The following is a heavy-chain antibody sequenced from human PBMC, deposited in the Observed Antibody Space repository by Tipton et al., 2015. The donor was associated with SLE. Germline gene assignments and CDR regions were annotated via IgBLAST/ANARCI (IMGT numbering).Heavy chain of an antibody. CDR1: GGSFSGYY. CDR3: AKRNDFWSGYYGYYYGMDF. V-gene: IGHV4-34*01. CDR2: INHSGST. D-gene: IGHD3-3*01. J-gene: IGHJ6*02. Sequence: TLSLTCAVYGGSFSGYYWSWIRQPPGKGLEWIGEINHSGSTNYNPSLKGRVTISVDTSKNQFSLKLSSVTAADTAVYYCAKRNDFWSGYYGYYYGMDFWGQGTTVTVSS.